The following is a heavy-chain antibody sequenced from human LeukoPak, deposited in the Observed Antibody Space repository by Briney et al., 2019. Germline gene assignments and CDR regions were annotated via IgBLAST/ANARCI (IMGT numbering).Heavy chain of an antibody. J-gene: IGHJ4*02. V-gene: IGHV4-59*08. CDR1: GGSISSYY. CDR3: ARSDGTERPNPFDY. CDR2: IYYSGST. D-gene: IGHD1-1*01. Sequence: SETLSLTCTVSGGSISSYYWSWIRQPPGKGLEWIGYIYYSGSTNYTPSLKSRVTISVDTSKNQFSLKLSSVTAADTAVYYCARSDGTERPNPFDYWGQGTLVTVSS.